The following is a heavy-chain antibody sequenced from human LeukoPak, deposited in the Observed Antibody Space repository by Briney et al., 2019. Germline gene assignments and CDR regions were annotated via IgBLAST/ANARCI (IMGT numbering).Heavy chain of an antibody. D-gene: IGHD3-16*01. CDR3: ARGFYDYVWGSYREFDY. CDR2: IYYSGST. J-gene: IGHJ4*02. Sequence: SQTLSLTYTVSGGSISSGDYYWSWIRQPPGKGLEWIGYIYYSGSTYYNPSLKSRVTISVDTSKNQFSLKLSSVTAADTAVYYCARGFYDYVWGSYREFDYWGQGTLVTVSS. V-gene: IGHV4-30-4*01. CDR1: GGSISSGDYY.